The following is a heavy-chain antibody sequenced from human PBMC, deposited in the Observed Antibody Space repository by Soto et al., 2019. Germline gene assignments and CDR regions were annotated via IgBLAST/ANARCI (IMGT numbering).Heavy chain of an antibody. D-gene: IGHD5-18*01. CDR2: IIAYNGNT. CDR3: ARDQVDTAMVFDY. CDR1: GYTFTSYG. J-gene: IGHJ4*02. V-gene: IGHV1-18*04. Sequence: AASVKVSCKASGYTFTSYGISWVRQAPGQGLEWMGWIIAYNGNTNYAQNLQGRVTMTADTSTSTAYLELRSLRSDDTAVYYCARDQVDTAMVFDYWGQGTLVTVSS.